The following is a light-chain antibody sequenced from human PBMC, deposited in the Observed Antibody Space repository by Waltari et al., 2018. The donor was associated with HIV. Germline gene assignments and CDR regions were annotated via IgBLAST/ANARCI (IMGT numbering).Light chain of an antibody. Sequence: EIVLTQSPATLSLSPGERATLSCRASQSVSSYLAWYQQKPGQAPRLLIYDASNRATSIPARFSGSGSGTDFTLTISSLESEDFAVYYCQQRSNWPLYTFGQGTKLEIK. CDR3: QQRSNWPLYT. CDR1: QSVSSY. CDR2: DAS. V-gene: IGKV3-11*01. J-gene: IGKJ2*01.